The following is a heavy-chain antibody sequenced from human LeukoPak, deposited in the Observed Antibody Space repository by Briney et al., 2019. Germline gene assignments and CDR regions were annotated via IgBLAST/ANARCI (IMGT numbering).Heavy chain of an antibody. CDR2: IIPIFGTA. D-gene: IGHD5-18*01. V-gene: IGHV1-69*13. CDR3: ARGRLWTYWYFDL. Sequence: SVKVSCKASGYTFTSYAMNWVRQAPGQGLEWMGGIIPIFGTANYAQKFQGRVTITADESTSTAYMELSSLRSEDTAVYYCARGRLWTYWYFDLWGRGTLVTVSS. CDR1: GYTFTSYA. J-gene: IGHJ2*01.